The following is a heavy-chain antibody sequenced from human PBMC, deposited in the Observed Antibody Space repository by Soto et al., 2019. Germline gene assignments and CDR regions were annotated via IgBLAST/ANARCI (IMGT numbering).Heavy chain of an antibody. CDR3: AREVNNYYGMDV. CDR1: AASISSDDYY. V-gene: IGHV4-30-4*01. J-gene: IGHJ6*02. CDR2: ISYSGST. Sequence: QVQLQESGPGLVKPSQTLSLTCSISAASISSDDYYWSWFRQPPGKGLVWIGYISYSGSTYYNPSLKSRITISVDTSKTQFSLILSSVTAADTAVFYCAREVNNYYGMDVWGQGTKVTVSS.